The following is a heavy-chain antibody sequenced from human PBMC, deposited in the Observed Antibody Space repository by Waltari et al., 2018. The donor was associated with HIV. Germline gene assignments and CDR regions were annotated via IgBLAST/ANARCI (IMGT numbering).Heavy chain of an antibody. Sequence: QLQLHESGPGLVKPSETLSLTCIVSGFSISSNNYYWGWIRQPPGKVLEWIGNIFYSGTTNYNPSLESRVTISIDTSKSQFSLNLDSVTAADTAIYYCARHKNRGSYFPVDFWGQGTLVAVSS. D-gene: IGHD1-26*01. V-gene: IGHV4-39*07. CDR1: GFSISSNNYY. CDR3: ARHKNRGSYFPVDF. J-gene: IGHJ4*02. CDR2: IFYSGTT.